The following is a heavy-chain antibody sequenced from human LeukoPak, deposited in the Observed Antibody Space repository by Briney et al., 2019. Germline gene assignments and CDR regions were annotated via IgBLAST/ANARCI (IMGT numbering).Heavy chain of an antibody. V-gene: IGHV1-46*01. CDR3: ARKFYFDY. Sequence: ASVTVSWKAFGYALTSYYIHWVRQAPGQGLEWMGIIDPRAGSTIYAQNFQGRITLAADTSTNTVYMELRSLTSEDTAIYFCARKFYFDYWGQGSLVTVSS. CDR2: IDPRAGST. J-gene: IGHJ4*02. CDR1: GYALTSYY.